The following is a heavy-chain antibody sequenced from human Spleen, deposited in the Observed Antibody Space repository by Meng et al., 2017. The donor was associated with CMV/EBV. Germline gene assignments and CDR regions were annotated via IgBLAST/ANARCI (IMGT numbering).Heavy chain of an antibody. CDR3: ATTSDFTSMGIGHLDI. CDR2: VYYRGNI. J-gene: IGHJ3*02. V-gene: IGHV4-59*01. CDR1: GGSINSNW. D-gene: IGHD5-18*01. Sequence: SETLSLTCTVSGGSINSNWWTWIRQPQGKGMEWIGFVYYRGNISYSPYLKGRATVSLDTSKSQFSLLLTSVTAADTAMYYCATTSDFTSMGIGHLDIWGQGTIVTVSS.